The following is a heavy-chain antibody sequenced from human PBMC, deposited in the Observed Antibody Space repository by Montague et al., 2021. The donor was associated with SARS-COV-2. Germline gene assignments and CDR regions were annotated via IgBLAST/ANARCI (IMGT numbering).Heavy chain of an antibody. V-gene: IGHV3-9*01. Sequence: SLRLSWATSGFVFDDFAMHWVRQVPGKGLEWVSGISWNSADIGYADSVKGRFTISRDNAKNFLSLQMNSLRSEDTALYYCAKGLPLSVTGSHSLDVWGQGTTVTVSS. D-gene: IGHD6-19*01. J-gene: IGHJ6*02. CDR1: GFVFDDFA. CDR2: ISWNSADI. CDR3: AKGLPLSVTGSHSLDV.